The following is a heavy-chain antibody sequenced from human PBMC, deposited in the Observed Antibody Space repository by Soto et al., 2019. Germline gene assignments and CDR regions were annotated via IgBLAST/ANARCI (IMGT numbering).Heavy chain of an antibody. CDR2: INAGNGNT. CDR1: GYTFTTYA. CDR3: ARDGSGVDY. J-gene: IGHJ4*02. V-gene: IGHV1-3*05. D-gene: IGHD6-19*01. Sequence: QVQLVQSGAEEKKPGASVKVSCKASGYTFTTYAMHWVRQAPGQRLEWMGWINAGNGNTNYSQKFQGRVTIARDTSASTADMELSSRRSEDTAVYYCARDGSGVDYWGQGTLVTVSS.